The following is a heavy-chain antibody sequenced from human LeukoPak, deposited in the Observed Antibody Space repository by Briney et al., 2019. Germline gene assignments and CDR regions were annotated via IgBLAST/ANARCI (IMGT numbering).Heavy chain of an antibody. J-gene: IGHJ4*02. D-gene: IGHD3-22*01. V-gene: IGHV3-15*01. Sequence: GGSLRLSCAASGFTFSNARMSWVRQAPGKGLEWVGRIKSKTDGGTTDYAAPVKGRFTISGDDSKNTLYLQMNSLKTEDTAVYYCTTTYDSSGYYFRDFDYWGQGTLVTVSS. CDR3: TTTYDSSGYYFRDFDY. CDR2: IKSKTDGGTT. CDR1: GFTFSNAR.